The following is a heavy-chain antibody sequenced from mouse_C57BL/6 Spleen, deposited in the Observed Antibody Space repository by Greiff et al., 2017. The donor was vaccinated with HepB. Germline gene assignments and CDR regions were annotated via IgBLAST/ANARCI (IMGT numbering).Heavy chain of an antibody. V-gene: IGHV1-64*01. J-gene: IGHJ2*01. CDR1: GYTFTSYW. CDR2: IHPNSGST. CDR3: AMKVLITTVVAPDY. D-gene: IGHD1-1*01. Sequence: QVQLQQPGAELVKPGASVKLSCKASGYTFTSYWMHWVKQRPGQGLEWIGMIHPNSGSTNYNEKFKSKATLTVDKSSSTAYMQLSSLTSEDSAVYYCAMKVLITTVVAPDYWGQGTTLTVSS.